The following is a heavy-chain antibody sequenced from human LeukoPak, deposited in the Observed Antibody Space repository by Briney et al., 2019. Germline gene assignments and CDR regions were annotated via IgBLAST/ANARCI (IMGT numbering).Heavy chain of an antibody. V-gene: IGHV4-4*07. CDR1: GGSISSYY. Sequence: SETLFLTCTVSGGSISSYYWSWIRQPAGKGLEWIGRIYTSGSTNYNPSLKSRVTMSVDTSKNQFSLKLSSVTAADTAVYYCARDLCSGGSCRYYSWFDPWGQGTLVTVSS. J-gene: IGHJ5*02. D-gene: IGHD2-15*01. CDR2: IYTSGST. CDR3: ARDLCSGGSCRYYSWFDP.